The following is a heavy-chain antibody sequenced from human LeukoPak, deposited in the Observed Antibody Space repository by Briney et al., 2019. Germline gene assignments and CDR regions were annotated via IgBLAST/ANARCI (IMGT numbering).Heavy chain of an antibody. Sequence: GGSLRLSCAASGFTFSSYAMHWVRQAPGKGLEWVAVISYDGSNKYYADSVKGRFTISRDNSKNTLYLEMNSLRAEDTAVYYCARPSGYRLGWFDPWGQGTLVTVSS. J-gene: IGHJ5*02. CDR1: GFTFSSYA. D-gene: IGHD5-12*01. V-gene: IGHV3-30-3*01. CDR2: ISYDGSNK. CDR3: ARPSGYRLGWFDP.